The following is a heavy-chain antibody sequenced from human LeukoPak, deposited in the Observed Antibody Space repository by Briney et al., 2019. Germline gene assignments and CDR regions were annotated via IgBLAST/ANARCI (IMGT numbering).Heavy chain of an antibody. CDR1: GDSIRSSDYY. CDR2: ISDGGST. V-gene: IGHV4-39*01. D-gene: IGHD2-15*01. CDR3: VRHCCSSPSERTFDI. Sequence: PSETLSLTCTVSGDSIRSSDYYWGCIRQSPGKGLEWIGTISDGGSTYYNPSLKSRIIISVDTSKNQFSLQLSSVTAADTAVYYCVRHCCSSPSERTFDIWGQGTLVAVSS. J-gene: IGHJ3*02.